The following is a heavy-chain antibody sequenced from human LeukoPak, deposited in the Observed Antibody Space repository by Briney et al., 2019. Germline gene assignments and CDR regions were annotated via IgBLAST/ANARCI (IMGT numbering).Heavy chain of an antibody. Sequence: PGRSPRLSWAASGFTFSTYAMSWVRQAPGKGLEWVSVFSATDGTAQYADSLKGRFTISRDSTTNTLFLQINGLRAEDTAVYYCARCQITAAGTCAFDVWGQGTMVTVSS. D-gene: IGHD6-13*01. CDR3: ARCQITAAGTCAFDV. V-gene: IGHV3-23*01. CDR2: FSATDGTA. J-gene: IGHJ3*01. CDR1: GFTFSTYA.